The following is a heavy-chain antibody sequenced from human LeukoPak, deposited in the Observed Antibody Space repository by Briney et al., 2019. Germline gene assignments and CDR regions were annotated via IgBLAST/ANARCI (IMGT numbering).Heavy chain of an antibody. D-gene: IGHD3-16*02. CDR1: EYTFTSYY. V-gene: IGHV1-46*01. J-gene: IGHJ4*02. CDR3: TRGAAYYEYVWASFRSIDFDF. CDR2: VNPSGGST. Sequence: GASVKVSCEASEYTFTSYYMHWVRQAPGQGLEWMGIVNPSGGSTSYAQKFQGRVTMTRDTSTSTVYMELSSLRSEDTAVYYCTRGAAYYEYVWASFRSIDFDFWCQGTLVTVSS.